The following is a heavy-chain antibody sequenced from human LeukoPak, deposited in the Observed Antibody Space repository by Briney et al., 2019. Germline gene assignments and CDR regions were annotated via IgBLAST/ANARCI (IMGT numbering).Heavy chain of an antibody. CDR3: AKDRHYDSSGYPLYYFDY. J-gene: IGHJ4*02. V-gene: IGHV3-23*01. CDR1: GFIFSSYE. D-gene: IGHD3-22*01. CDR2: ISGSGGST. Sequence: GGSLRLSCAASGFIFSSYEMNWVRQAPGKGLEWVSAISGSGGSTYYADSVKGRFTISRDNSKNTLYLQMNSLRAEDTAVYYCAKDRHYDSSGYPLYYFDYWGQGTLVTVSS.